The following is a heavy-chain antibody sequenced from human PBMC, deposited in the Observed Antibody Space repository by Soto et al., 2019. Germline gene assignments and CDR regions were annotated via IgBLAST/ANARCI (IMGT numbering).Heavy chain of an antibody. CDR2: IYHTGAA. Sequence: QLQLQESGSGLVKPSQTLSLTCAVSGGSIDSGGYSWNWIRQPPGKGLEWIGYIYHTGAAHYKASLEGRVSLSVDMSKNQFSLQMTSVTAADTAVYYCVRASYILPFDPWGQGIYVTVSS. V-gene: IGHV4-30-2*01. CDR1: GGSIDSGGYS. CDR3: VRASYILPFDP. J-gene: IGHJ5*02. D-gene: IGHD2-21*01.